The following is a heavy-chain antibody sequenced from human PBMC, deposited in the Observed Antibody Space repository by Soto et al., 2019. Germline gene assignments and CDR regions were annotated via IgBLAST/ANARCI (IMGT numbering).Heavy chain of an antibody. CDR3: ARESSSWPTDY. V-gene: IGHV3-21*01. Sequence: PGGSLRLSCAASGFTFSSYSMNWVRQAPGKGLEWVSSISSSSSYIYYADSVKGRFTISRGNAKNSLYLQMNSLRAEDTAVYYCARESSSWPTDYWGQGTLVTVSS. CDR1: GFTFSSYS. J-gene: IGHJ4*02. CDR2: ISSSSSYI. D-gene: IGHD6-6*01.